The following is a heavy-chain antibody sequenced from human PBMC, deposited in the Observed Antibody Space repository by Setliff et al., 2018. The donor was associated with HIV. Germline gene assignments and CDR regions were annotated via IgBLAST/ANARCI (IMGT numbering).Heavy chain of an antibody. V-gene: IGHV1-8*03. CDR3: ARDFGGYCSSMSCPGLFDP. CDR1: GYTFTSYD. J-gene: IGHJ5*02. D-gene: IGHD2-2*01. CDR2: MNPNSGET. Sequence: GASVKVSCKASGYTFTSYDINWVRQATGQGLEWMGWMNPNSGETGHAQKFQGRVTITTDESTSTAYMELSSLRSEDTAVYYCARDFGGYCSSMSCPGLFDPWGQGTLVTVSS.